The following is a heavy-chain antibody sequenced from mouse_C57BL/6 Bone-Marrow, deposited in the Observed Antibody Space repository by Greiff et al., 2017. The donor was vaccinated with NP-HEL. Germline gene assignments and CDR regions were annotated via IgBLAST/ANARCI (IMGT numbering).Heavy chain of an antibody. Sequence: QLQLHPPVASLVHPGASVPLSCPASGYTFTSSWMHCVQQRPGPGLEWIGMIHPNSGSTNYNEKFKSKATLTVDKSSSTAYMQLSSLTSEDSAVYYCARPITTVVADYWGQGTTLTVSS. J-gene: IGHJ2*01. CDR1: GYTFTSSW. CDR2: IHPNSGST. V-gene: IGHV1-64*01. CDR3: ARPITTVVADY. D-gene: IGHD1-1*01.